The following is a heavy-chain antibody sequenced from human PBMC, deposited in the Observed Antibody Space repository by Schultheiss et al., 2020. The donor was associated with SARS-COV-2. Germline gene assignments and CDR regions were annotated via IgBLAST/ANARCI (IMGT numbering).Heavy chain of an antibody. CDR3: ARRRYFDWFDP. Sequence: SETLSLTFTVSGGSISTPNYYWGWVRQPPGKGLEWIGGISYSGSTYYNPSLKSRVTISVDMSNNQFSMRLRSVAAADTAIYYCARRRYFDWFDPWGQGTLVTVSS. V-gene: IGHV4-39*07. CDR1: GGSISTPNYY. J-gene: IGHJ5*02. D-gene: IGHD3-9*01. CDR2: ISYSGST.